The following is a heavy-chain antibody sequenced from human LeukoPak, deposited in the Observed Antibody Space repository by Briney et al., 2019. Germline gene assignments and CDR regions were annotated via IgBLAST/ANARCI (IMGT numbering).Heavy chain of an antibody. D-gene: IGHD3-16*02. CDR3: AKDFGWAITFGGVIVNPDFDY. V-gene: IGHV3-30*18. CDR2: ISYDGSNK. Sequence: GGSLRLSCAASGFTFSSYGMHWVRQAPGKGLEWVAVISYDGSNKYYADSVKGRFTISRDNSKNTLYLQMNSLRAEDTAVYYCAKDFGWAITFGGVIVNPDFDYWGQGTLVTVSS. CDR1: GFTFSSYG. J-gene: IGHJ4*02.